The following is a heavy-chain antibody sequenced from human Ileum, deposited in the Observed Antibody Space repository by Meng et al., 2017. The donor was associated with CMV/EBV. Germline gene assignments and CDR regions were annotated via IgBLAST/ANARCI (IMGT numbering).Heavy chain of an antibody. CDR3: ARDMCTTTSCYGRLNYYYYAMDV. CDR2: INPDGSVK. D-gene: IGHD2-2*01. J-gene: IGHJ6*02. Sequence: GESLKISCAASSFSFTSSWMNWVRQAPGKGLEWVANINPDGSVKQYVDSVKGRFSVSRDNAKNSLYLQMNSLRAEDTALYFCARDMCTTTSCYGRLNYYYYAMDVWGQGTAVTVSS. V-gene: IGHV3-7*01. CDR1: SFSFTSSW.